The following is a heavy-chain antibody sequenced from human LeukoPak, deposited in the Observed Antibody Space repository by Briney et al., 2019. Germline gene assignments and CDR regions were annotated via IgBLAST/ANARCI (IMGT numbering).Heavy chain of an antibody. CDR1: GFTFSSYG. Sequence: GRSLRLSCAASGFTFSSYGMHWVRQAPGKGLEWVAVISYDGSNKYYADSVKGRFTISRDNSENTLYLQMNSLRAEDTAVYYCAKDSSGPAYWGQGTLVTVSS. D-gene: IGHD6-19*01. CDR2: ISYDGSNK. J-gene: IGHJ4*02. CDR3: AKDSSGPAY. V-gene: IGHV3-30*18.